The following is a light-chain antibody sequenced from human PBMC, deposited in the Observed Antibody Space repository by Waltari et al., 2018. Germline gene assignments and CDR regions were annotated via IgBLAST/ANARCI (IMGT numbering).Light chain of an antibody. J-gene: IGLJ2*01. CDR1: TSNIGKNA. Sequence: QSVLTQPPSASGTPGQTVTISCSGNTSNIGKNAVNWYQHLPGTAPQLLLYSTNRRPSVVPDLFSGSKSGTSASLAISGVQSEDEADYYCATWDDSLNAVVFGGGTKLTVL. V-gene: IGLV1-44*01. CDR2: STN. CDR3: ATWDDSLNAVV.